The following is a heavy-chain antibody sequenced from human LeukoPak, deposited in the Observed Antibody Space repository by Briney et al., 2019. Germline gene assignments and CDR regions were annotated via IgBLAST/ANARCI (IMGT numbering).Heavy chain of an antibody. D-gene: IGHD3-10*01. V-gene: IGHV3-7*01. CDR1: GFTFSSYW. CDR2: INQDGSEK. J-gene: IGHJ6*03. CDR3: ARDPSSWFGENWCMDV. Sequence: GGSLRLSCAASGFTFSSYWMSWVRQAPGKGREGVANINQDGSEKDYVDSVKGRFTISRDNAKNSLYPQMNSLRAEDTAVYYCARDPSSWFGENWCMDVWGKGTTVTASS.